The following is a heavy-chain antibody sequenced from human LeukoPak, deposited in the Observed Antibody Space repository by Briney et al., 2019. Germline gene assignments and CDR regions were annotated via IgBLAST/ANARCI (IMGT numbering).Heavy chain of an antibody. D-gene: IGHD1-26*01. CDR3: AKDAKTVGATFGY. V-gene: IGHV3-30*18. J-gene: IGHJ4*02. CDR2: ISYDGSNK. Sequence: QAGGSLRLSCSAYGFTFSSYGMHWVRQAPGQGLEWVAVISYDGSNKYYADSVKGRFTISRDNSKNTLYLQMNSLRAEDTAVYYCAKDAKTVGATFGYWGQRTLVTVSS. CDR1: GFTFSSYG.